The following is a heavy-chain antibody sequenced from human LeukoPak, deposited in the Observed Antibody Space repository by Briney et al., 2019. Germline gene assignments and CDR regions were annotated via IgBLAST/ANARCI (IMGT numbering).Heavy chain of an antibody. CDR2: LYSAGST. J-gene: IGHJ4*02. Sequence: GGSLRLSCAASGFTVSSNYMSWVRQAPGKGLEWVSILYSAGSTYYAESVRGRFTISRDSSKNTVCLQMNSLTAEDTAVYYCASGGLGARKYYSDPFHFWGQGTLVTVSS. CDR1: GFTVSSNY. V-gene: IGHV3-53*01. D-gene: IGHD3-10*01. CDR3: ASGGLGARKYYSDPFHF.